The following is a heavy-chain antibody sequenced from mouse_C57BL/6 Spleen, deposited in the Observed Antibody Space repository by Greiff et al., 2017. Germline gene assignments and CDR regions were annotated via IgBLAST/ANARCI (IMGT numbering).Heavy chain of an antibody. Sequence: EVKLMESGGGLVKPGGSLKLSCAASGFTFSSYTMSWVRQTPEKRLEWVATISGGGGNTYYPDSVKGRVTISRDNDKNTLYLQMSSMRSEDTALDYCARERGEYYYAMDYWGQGTSVTVSS. CDR3: ARERGEYYYAMDY. V-gene: IGHV5-9*01. J-gene: IGHJ4*01. CDR2: ISGGGGNT. CDR1: GFTFSSYT.